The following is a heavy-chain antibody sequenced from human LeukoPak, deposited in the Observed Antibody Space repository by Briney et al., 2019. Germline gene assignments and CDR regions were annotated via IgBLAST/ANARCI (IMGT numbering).Heavy chain of an antibody. V-gene: IGHV3-7*01. CDR1: GFTFSIYW. D-gene: IGHD6-13*01. CDR2: INQDGSQK. J-gene: IGHJ4*02. CDR3: ARDPGSSSFDY. Sequence: GGSLRLSCAASGFTFSIYWMSWVRQAPGKGLEWVANINQDGSQKYYVDSVKGRFTISRDNAKNSLYLQMNSLRADDTAVYYCARDPGSSSFDYWGQGALVTVSS.